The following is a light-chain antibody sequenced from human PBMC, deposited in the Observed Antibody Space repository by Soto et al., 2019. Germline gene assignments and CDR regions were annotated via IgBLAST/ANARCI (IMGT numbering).Light chain of an antibody. CDR3: QSYDTSLSALV. CDR1: SSNIGAGYD. CDR2: GNS. J-gene: IGLJ1*01. V-gene: IGLV1-40*01. Sequence: QSVLTQPRSVSGAPGQRVTISCTGNSSNIGAGYDVQWYQQLPGTAPKLLISGNSNRPSGVPDRFSGSKSGTSASLAITGLQAEDEADYYCQSYDTSLSALVFGTGTKVTVL.